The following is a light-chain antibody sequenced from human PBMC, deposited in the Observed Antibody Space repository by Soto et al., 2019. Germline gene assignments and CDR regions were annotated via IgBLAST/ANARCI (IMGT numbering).Light chain of an antibody. Sequence: ERVMTQSPATLSVSPGDRATLSCRASQSISSNLAWYQQKPGQAPRLLMFRTSSRATGFPARFSGSGSGTEFNLTISSLQSEDFGVYYCQQYNNWPRATFGGGTKVDVK. J-gene: IGKJ4*01. CDR1: QSISSN. V-gene: IGKV3-15*01. CDR3: QQYNNWPRAT. CDR2: RTS.